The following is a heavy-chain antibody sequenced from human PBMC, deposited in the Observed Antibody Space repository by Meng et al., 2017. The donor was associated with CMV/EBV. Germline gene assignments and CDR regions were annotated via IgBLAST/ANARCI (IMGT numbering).Heavy chain of an antibody. V-gene: IGHV3-21*01. CDR3: AREAAAGAPDY. CDR1: GFAFSRYS. CDR2: ISSVRNYV. J-gene: IGHJ4*02. Sequence: GESLKISCVASGFAFSRYSMNWVRQAPGKGLEWVSSISSVRNYVDYVDSVKGRFTISRDNAKNSLFLQMNSLRADDTAVYYCAREAAAGAPDYWGQGTLVTVSS. D-gene: IGHD6-13*01.